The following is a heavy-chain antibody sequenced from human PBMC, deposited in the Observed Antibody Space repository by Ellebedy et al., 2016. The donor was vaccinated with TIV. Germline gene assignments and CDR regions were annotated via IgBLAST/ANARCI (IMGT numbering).Heavy chain of an antibody. CDR1: GYIFNFFA. V-gene: IGHV3-23*01. CDR2: VSGSGDTT. CDR3: ARDASNRGDLDY. Sequence: PGGSLRLSCAATGYIFNFFAMTWVRQAPGKALEWVSAVSGSGDTTYYADSVKGRFTISRDNAKNSMYLQVNSLKAEDTAVYYCARDASNRGDLDYWGQGTLVTVSS. D-gene: IGHD3-16*01. J-gene: IGHJ4*02.